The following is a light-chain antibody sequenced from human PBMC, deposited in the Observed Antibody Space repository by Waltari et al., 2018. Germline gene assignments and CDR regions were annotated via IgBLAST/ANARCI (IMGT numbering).Light chain of an antibody. CDR2: AAS. CDR1: QSISNY. CDR3: QQSYSNLYT. J-gene: IGKJ2*01. V-gene: IGKV1-39*01. Sequence: DIQMTQSQSSLSASVGDIITITCRASQSISNYLSWYQQKPGKAPELLIYAASSLESGVPSRFSGSGSGTDFTLTISSLQPEDFATYYCQQSYSNLYTFGQGTKLEIK.